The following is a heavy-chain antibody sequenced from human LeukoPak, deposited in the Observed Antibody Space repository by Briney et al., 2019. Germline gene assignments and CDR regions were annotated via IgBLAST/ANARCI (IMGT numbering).Heavy chain of an antibody. CDR3: QWHTPSDY. Sequence: GGSLRLSCAASGFIFSSYWMHWVRQKAGEGPLWLSRINGDGTSTAYAHSVQGRFIISRDNAMNTLYLQMNSLRVDDTAVYTRQWHTPSDYWGLGTVVTVSS. D-gene: IGHD6-19*01. CDR2: INGDGTST. V-gene: IGHV3-74*03. CDR1: GFIFSSYW. J-gene: IGHJ4*02.